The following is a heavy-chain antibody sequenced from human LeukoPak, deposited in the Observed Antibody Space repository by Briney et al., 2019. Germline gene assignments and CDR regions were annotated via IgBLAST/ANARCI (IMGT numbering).Heavy chain of an antibody. V-gene: IGHV4-39*07. J-gene: IGHJ5*02. CDR1: GGSISSGSYY. D-gene: IGHD1-7*01. CDR2: INHSGST. Sequence: PSETLSLTCTVSGGSISSGSYYWSWIRQPPGKGLEWIGEINHSGSTNYNPSLKSRVTISVDTSKNQFSLKLSSVTAADTAVYYCARAPYNWNYRFDPWGQGTLVTVSS. CDR3: ARAPYNWNYRFDP.